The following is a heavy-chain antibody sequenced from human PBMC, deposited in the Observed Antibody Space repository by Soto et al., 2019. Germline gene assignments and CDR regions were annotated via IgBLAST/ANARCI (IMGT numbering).Heavy chain of an antibody. J-gene: IGHJ5*02. Sequence: QLLQSGGGLVQPGGSLTLSCAASGFTFGTTDMSWVRQAPGEGLEWVSTIDGSGGITYYADSVKGRFTISRDNSRNTVYLQMNSLRGDDTALYYCVKKSGWFNTWCQGALVTVSA. V-gene: IGHV3-23*01. CDR3: VKKSGWFNT. CDR1: GFTFGTTD. CDR2: IDGSGGIT.